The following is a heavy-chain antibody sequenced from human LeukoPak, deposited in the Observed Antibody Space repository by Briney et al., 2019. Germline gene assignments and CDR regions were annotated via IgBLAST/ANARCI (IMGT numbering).Heavy chain of an antibody. CDR2: ISGSGGST. J-gene: IGHJ3*02. V-gene: IGHV3-23*01. CDR1: GFTFSSYG. D-gene: IGHD4-17*01. CDR3: AKDPHPARTTVTTFAAFDI. Sequence: GGTLRLSRAASGFTFSSYGMSWVRQAPGKGLEWVSAISGSGGSTYYADSVKGRFTISRDNSKNTLYLQMNSLRAEDTAVYYCAKDPHPARTTVTTFAAFDIWGQGTMVTVSS.